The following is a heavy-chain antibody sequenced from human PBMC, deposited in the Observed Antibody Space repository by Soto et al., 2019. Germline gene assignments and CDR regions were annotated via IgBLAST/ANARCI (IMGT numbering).Heavy chain of an antibody. Sequence: SVKVSCKASGGTFSSYAISWVRQAPGQGLEWMGGIIPIFGTANYAQKFQGRVTITADESTSTAYMELSSLRSEGTAVYYCAKVPYPASWYYFDYWGQGTLVTVSS. CDR1: GGTFSSYA. CDR3: AKVPYPASWYYFDY. CDR2: IIPIFGTA. V-gene: IGHV1-69*13. J-gene: IGHJ4*02. D-gene: IGHD6-13*01.